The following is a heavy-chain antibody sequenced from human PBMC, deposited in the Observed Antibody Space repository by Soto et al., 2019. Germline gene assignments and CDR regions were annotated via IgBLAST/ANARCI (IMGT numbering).Heavy chain of an antibody. Sequence: HLQLQESGPGLVKASETLSLTCTVSGGSISSSSYYWSWIRQPPGKGLEWIGSIYYSGSTYYNPSLKSRVTISVDTSKNQFSLKLSSVTAADTAVYHCASSGIYHNHAVDVWGQGTTVTVSS. CDR1: GGSISSSSYY. J-gene: IGHJ6*02. D-gene: IGHD1-26*01. V-gene: IGHV4-39*01. CDR2: IYYSGST. CDR3: ASSGIYHNHAVDV.